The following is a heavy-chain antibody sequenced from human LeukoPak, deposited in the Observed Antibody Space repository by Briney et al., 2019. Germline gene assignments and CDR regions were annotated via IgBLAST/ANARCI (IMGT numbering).Heavy chain of an antibody. D-gene: IGHD3-3*01. J-gene: IGHJ4*02. V-gene: IGHV4-38-2*01. Sequence: PSETLSLTCAVSGYSISSGYYWGWIRQPPGKGLEWIGSIYHSGSTYYNPSLKSRVTISVDTSKNQFSLKLSSVTAADTAVYYCARSVTDFWSGYYTFRYFDYWGQGTLVTVSS. CDR2: IYHSGST. CDR3: ARSVTDFWSGYYTFRYFDY. CDR1: GYSISSGYY.